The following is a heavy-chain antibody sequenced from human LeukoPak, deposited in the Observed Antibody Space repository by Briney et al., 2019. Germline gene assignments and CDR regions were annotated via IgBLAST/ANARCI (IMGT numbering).Heavy chain of an antibody. CDR3: AREEYYYDSSGYYNWFDP. CDR1: GGSISSGDYY. CDR2: IYYSGST. V-gene: IGHV4-30-4*01. J-gene: IGHJ5*02. Sequence: SETLSLTCTVSGGSISSGDYYWSWIRQPPGKGLEWIGYIYYSGSTYYNPSLKSRVTISVDTSKNQFSLKLSSVTAADTAVYYCAREEYYYDSSGYYNWFDPWGQGTLVTVSS. D-gene: IGHD3-22*01.